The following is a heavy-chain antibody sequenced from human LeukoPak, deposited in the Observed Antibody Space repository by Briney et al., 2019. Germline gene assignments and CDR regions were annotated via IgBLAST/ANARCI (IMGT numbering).Heavy chain of an antibody. J-gene: IGHJ3*02. CDR2: IYHSGST. CDR1: GYSISSGYY. Sequence: SETLSLICTVSGYSISSGYYWGWIRQPPGKGLEWIGSIYHSGSTYYNPSLKSRVAISVDTSKNQFSLKLSSVTAADTAVYYCARHQQLRAAFDIWGQGTMVTVSS. D-gene: IGHD2-2*01. V-gene: IGHV4-38-2*02. CDR3: ARHQQLRAAFDI.